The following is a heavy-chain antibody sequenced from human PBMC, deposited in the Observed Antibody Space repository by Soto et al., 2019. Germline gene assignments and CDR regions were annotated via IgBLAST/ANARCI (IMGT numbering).Heavy chain of an antibody. J-gene: IGHJ6*02. CDR1: GFTFSSDA. CDR3: AKDRDGAAAGPTKFYGMDV. V-gene: IGHV3-23*01. Sequence: EVQLLESGGGLVQPGGSLRLSCAASGFTFSSDAMSWVGQAPGKGRGWVPVISGSGDSTYYADSVRGRFTIPRDNSKNTLYLQMNSLRAEDTAVYYCAKDRDGAAAGPTKFYGMDVWGQGTTVTVSS. D-gene: IGHD6-13*01. CDR2: ISGSGDST.